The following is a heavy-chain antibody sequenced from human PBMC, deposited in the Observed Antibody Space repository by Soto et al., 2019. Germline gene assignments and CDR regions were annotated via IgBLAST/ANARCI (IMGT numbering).Heavy chain of an antibody. V-gene: IGHV1-18*01. J-gene: IGHJ3*02. CDR3: ARVRSSASGSEDAFDI. CDR2: NRAYNGNT. D-gene: IGHD6-6*01. Sequence: QVELVQSGAEVKKPGASVKVSCRASGYTLTSYGISWVRQAPGPGIAWMGWNRAYNGNTTYAQKLQGRVTRTTDTSTNTANMELRSLRSNDTAEYYGARVRSSASGSEDAFDIWGQGTMVTVSS. CDR1: GYTLTSYG.